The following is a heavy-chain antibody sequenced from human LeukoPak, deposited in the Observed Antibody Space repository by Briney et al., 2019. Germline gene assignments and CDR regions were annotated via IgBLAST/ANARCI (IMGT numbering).Heavy chain of an antibody. J-gene: IGHJ4*02. Sequence: GASVKVSCKASGGTFTSYAINWVRQAPGQGLEWMGGIITIFDTANYAQKFQGRVTITTDKSTSTAYMELSSLRSDDTAVYYCARDRVRNYYDSSGYCPDTGYWGQGTLVTVSS. CDR1: GGTFTSYA. CDR2: IITIFDTA. CDR3: ARDRVRNYYDSSGYCPDTGY. D-gene: IGHD3-22*01. V-gene: IGHV1-69*05.